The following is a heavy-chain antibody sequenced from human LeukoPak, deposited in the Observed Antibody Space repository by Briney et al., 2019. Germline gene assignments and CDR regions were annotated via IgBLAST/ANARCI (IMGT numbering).Heavy chain of an antibody. J-gene: IGHJ4*02. D-gene: IGHD1-26*01. V-gene: IGHV3-23*01. CDR3: ARGIYQPYSGSFDY. CDR1: GFTFSNYA. Sequence: GGSLRLSCAASGFTFSNYAMSWVRQAPGKGLEWVSAISGSGGSTYYADSVKGRFTMSRDNSKNRLYLQINSLRAEDTAVYYCARGIYQPYSGSFDYWGQGTLVTVSS. CDR2: ISGSGGST.